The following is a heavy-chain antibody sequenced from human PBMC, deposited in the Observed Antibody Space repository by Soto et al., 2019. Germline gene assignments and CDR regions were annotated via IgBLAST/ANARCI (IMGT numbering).Heavy chain of an antibody. CDR2: IYYSGNT. V-gene: IGHV4-31*03. D-gene: IGHD5-18*01. J-gene: IGHJ6*02. CDR3: ARDRLMATAGTARYYFGLDV. CDR1: GGSIRSGGYY. Sequence: LSLTCTVSGGSIRSGGYYWSWVRQNPRRGLEWIVNIYYSGNTYYNPSLKSRLTISVDTSKNQFSLNLSSVTAADTAVYYCARDRLMATAGTARYYFGLDVWGQGTTVTVSS.